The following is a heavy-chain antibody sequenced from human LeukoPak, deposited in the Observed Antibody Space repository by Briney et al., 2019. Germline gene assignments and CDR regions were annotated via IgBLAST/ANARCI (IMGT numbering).Heavy chain of an antibody. CDR2: IWFDGSTK. D-gene: IGHD6-13*01. CDR1: GFTFTTYG. CDR3: ARGPSSWYAFDI. V-gene: IGHV3-33*01. Sequence: GGSLRLSCAASGFTFTTYGINWVRQAPGKGLEWVAVIWFDGSTKYYGDAVKGRFTISRDNSQNTVYLQMNSLRAEDTAVYYCARGPSSWYAFDIWGQGTMVTVSS. J-gene: IGHJ3*02.